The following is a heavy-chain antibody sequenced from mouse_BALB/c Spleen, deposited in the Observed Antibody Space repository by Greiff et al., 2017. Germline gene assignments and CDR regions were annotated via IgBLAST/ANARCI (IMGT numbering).Heavy chain of an antibody. CDR1: EYEFPSHD. V-gene: IGHV5-2*01. J-gene: IGHJ1*01. CDR3: ARQGYGNYWYFDV. Sequence: EVNVVESGGGLVQPGESLKLSCESNEYEFPSHDMSWVRKTPEKRLELVAAINSDGGSTYYPDTMERRFIISRDNTKKTLYLQMSSLRSEDTALYYCARQGYGNYWYFDVWGAGTTVTVSS. D-gene: IGHD2-10*02. CDR2: INSDGGST.